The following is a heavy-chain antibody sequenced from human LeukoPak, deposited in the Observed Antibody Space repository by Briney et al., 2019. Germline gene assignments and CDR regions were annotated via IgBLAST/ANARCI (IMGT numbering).Heavy chain of an antibody. D-gene: IGHD1-26*01. CDR2: ISSSGSTI. CDR1: GLSFSSYE. J-gene: IGHJ5*02. V-gene: IGHV3-48*03. CDR3: AKEKWESGWFDP. Sequence: GGSVRLSYAACGLSFSSYEMHGVRQAPGKGGEGASYISSSGSTITYADSVKSRFTFSRDNANNSLYLQMNSLRAEDTAVYYCAKEKWESGWFDPWGQGTLVSVSS.